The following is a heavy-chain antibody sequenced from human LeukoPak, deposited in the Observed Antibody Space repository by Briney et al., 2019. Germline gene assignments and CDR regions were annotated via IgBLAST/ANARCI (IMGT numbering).Heavy chain of an antibody. J-gene: IGHJ3*02. Sequence: GGSLRLSCEGTGFTFSSYGMYWVRQAPDKGLEWVAFIGNDGNRKYYPESVKGRFTISRDFSKNTVDLQMNSLGAEDTAVYFCAKDSFSSSTYAFDIWGQGTRVTVSS. CDR3: AKDSFSSSTYAFDI. CDR2: IGNDGNRK. D-gene: IGHD6-6*01. V-gene: IGHV3-30*02. CDR1: GFTFSSYG.